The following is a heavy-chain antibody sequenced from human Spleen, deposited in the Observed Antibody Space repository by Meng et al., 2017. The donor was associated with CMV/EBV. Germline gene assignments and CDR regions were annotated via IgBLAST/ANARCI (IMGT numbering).Heavy chain of an antibody. CDR3: ARGGAPRNAFDI. CDR1: GYTFTGYY. J-gene: IGHJ3*02. D-gene: IGHD3-16*01. V-gene: IGHV1-2*02. Sequence: ASVKVSCKASGYTFTGYYMHWVRQAPGQGLEWMGWINPNDGDTDYAQNFQGRVTLTRDTSISTAYMDLSRLTSDDTAIFYCARGGAPRNAFDIWGQGTLVTVSS. CDR2: INPNDGDT.